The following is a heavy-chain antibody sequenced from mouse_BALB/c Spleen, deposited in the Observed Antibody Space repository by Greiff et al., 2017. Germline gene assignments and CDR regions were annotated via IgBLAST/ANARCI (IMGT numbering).Heavy chain of an antibody. CDR3: ARPIYYGNYGMDN. J-gene: IGHJ2*01. CDR2: ISSGSSTI. Sequence: DVKLVESGGGLVQPGGSRKLSCAASGFTFSSFGMHWVRQAPEKGLEWVAYISSGSSTIYYADTVKGRFTISRDNPKNTLFLQMTSLRSEDTAMYYCARPIYYGNYGMDNWGQGTTLTVSS. CDR1: GFTFSSFG. V-gene: IGHV5-17*02. D-gene: IGHD2-1*01.